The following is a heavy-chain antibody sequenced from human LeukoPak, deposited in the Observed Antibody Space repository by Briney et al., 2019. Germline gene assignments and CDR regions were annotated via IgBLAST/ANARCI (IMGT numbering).Heavy chain of an antibody. V-gene: IGHV1-69*04. J-gene: IGHJ5*02. D-gene: IGHD6-19*01. CDR2: ITHILGIA. CDR1: GYTLTELS. Sequence: ASLKASCKVSGYTLTELSMPWVRQAPGHRLEWMGRITHILGIANCAQKFQGRVTITADKSTSTAYMELSSLRSEDTAVYYCARDRGCSSGWGYNWFDPWGQGTLVTVSS. CDR3: ARDRGCSSGWGYNWFDP.